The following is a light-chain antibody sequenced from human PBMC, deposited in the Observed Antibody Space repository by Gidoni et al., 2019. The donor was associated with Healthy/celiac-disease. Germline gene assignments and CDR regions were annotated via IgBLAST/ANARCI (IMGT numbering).Light chain of an antibody. CDR2: RND. Sequence: QSVLTQPPSASGTPGQSVTISCSGSSSNIGSNYVYWYQQLPGTAPKLLIYRNDQRPSGVPDRVSGSKSGTSASLAISGLRSEDEADYYCAAWDDSLSVNWVFGGGTKLTVL. CDR1: SSNIGSNY. CDR3: AAWDDSLSVNWV. V-gene: IGLV1-47*01. J-gene: IGLJ3*02.